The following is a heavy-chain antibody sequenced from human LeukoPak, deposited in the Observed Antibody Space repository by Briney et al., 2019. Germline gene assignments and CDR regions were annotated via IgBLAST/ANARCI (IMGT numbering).Heavy chain of an antibody. D-gene: IGHD6-19*01. CDR1: GFTFSSYA. J-gene: IGHJ4*02. CDR3: AKDRASGSGSYSYRGFDY. CDR2: ISGSGDYT. V-gene: IGHV3-23*01. Sequence: GGSLRLSCAASGFTFSSYAMSWVRQAPGRGLEWVSAISGSGDYTNYADSVKGLFTISRDNSKNTLYLQMNSLRAEDTAVYYCAKDRASGSGSYSYRGFDYWGQGTLVTVSS.